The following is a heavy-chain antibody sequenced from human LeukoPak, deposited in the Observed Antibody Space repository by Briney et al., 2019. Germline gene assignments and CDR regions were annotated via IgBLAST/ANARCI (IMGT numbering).Heavy chain of an antibody. Sequence: GESLKISCKGSGYSFTNYWIGWVRQMPGKGLEWMGIIYPDDSNTKYSPSFQGLVTISADKSISTAYLQWSSLKASDTAMYYCARQSNTIFGLPRGWFDPWGQGTLVTVSS. J-gene: IGHJ5*02. CDR3: ARQSNTIFGLPRGWFDP. CDR1: GYSFTNYW. CDR2: IYPDDSNT. V-gene: IGHV5-51*01. D-gene: IGHD3/OR15-3a*01.